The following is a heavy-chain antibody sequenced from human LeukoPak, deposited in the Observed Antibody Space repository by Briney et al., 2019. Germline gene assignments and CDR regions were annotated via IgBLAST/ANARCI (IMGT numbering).Heavy chain of an antibody. J-gene: IGHJ4*02. CDR2: ISSSTTTT. V-gene: IGHV3-48*01. D-gene: IGHD4-11*01. CDR1: GDTLIGYG. CDR3: ARGYSNPPLEY. Sequence: QPGGSLRLSCVASGDTLIGYGMNSVRQAPGKGLEWISSISSSTTTTYYADSVRGRFTISRDSAKNSLYLHMNSLRAEDTAIYYCARGYSNPPLEYWGQGTPVTVSS.